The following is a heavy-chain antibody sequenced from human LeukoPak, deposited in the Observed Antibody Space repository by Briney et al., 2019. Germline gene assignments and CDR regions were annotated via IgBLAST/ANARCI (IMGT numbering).Heavy chain of an antibody. V-gene: IGHV3-23*01. J-gene: IGHJ4*02. D-gene: IGHD6-19*01. CDR1: GFTFSNYV. CDR3: AKDGSSGWYDYFDY. CDR2: ISGGGGSP. Sequence: QPGGSLSLSCAASGFTFSNYVMRWVREAPGEGLEWVSAISGGGGSPHYADSVKGRFTISRDNSKHTLYLQMSSLRAEDTAVYYCAKDGSSGWYDYFDYWGQGTLVTVSS.